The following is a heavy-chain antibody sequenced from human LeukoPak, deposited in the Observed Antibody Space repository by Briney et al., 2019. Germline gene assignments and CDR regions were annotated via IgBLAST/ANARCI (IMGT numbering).Heavy chain of an antibody. J-gene: IGHJ4*02. CDR1: GGTFSSYA. CDR3: ARSILPTVSPDY. V-gene: IGHV1-69*13. D-gene: IGHD4-17*01. Sequence: SVKVSCKASGGTFSSYAISWVRQAPGQGLEWMGGIIPIFGTANYAQKFQGRVTITADESTSTAYMELSSLRSEDTAVYYCARSILPTVSPDYWGQGTLVTVSS. CDR2: IIPIFGTA.